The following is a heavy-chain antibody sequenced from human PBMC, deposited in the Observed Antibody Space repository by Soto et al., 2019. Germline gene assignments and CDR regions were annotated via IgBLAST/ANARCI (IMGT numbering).Heavy chain of an antibody. J-gene: IGHJ6*02. CDR3: ARDWARAEDV. CDR2: INAGNGDT. V-gene: IGHV1-3*01. D-gene: IGHD7-27*01. CDR1: GYTFTGYP. Sequence: ASVKVSCKASGYTFTGYPIHWVRQAPGQGLEWMGWINAGNGDTKYSQKFQGRVTITRDTSASTAYMEVSRLTSEDTAVYYCARDWARAEDVWGQGTTATVSS.